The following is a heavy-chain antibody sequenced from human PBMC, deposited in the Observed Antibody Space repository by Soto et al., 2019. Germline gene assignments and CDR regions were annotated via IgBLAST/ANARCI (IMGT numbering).Heavy chain of an antibody. Sequence: GGSLRLSCAASGFTFSSYSMNWVRQAPGKGLEWVSYISSSSTIYYADSVKGRFTISRDNAKNSLYLQMNSLRAEDTAVYYCARDRRYGSGRGWFDPWGQGTLVTVSS. J-gene: IGHJ5*02. V-gene: IGHV3-48*01. CDR1: GFTFSSYS. D-gene: IGHD3-10*01. CDR3: ARDRRYGSGRGWFDP. CDR2: ISSSSTI.